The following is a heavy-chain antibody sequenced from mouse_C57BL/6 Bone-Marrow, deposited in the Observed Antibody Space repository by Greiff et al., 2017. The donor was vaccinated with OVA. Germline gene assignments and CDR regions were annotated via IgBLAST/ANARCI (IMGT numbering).Heavy chain of an antibody. CDR3: ARGDWDDYFDY. CDR2: IDPSDSYT. V-gene: IGHV1-59*01. J-gene: IGHJ2*01. CDR1: GYTFTSYW. D-gene: IGHD4-1*01. Sequence: VQLQQPGAELVRPGTSVKLSCKASGYTFTSYWMYWVKQRPGQGLEWIGVIDPSDSYTNYNQKFKGKSTLTVDKSSSTAYMQLSSLTSEDSAVYYCARGDWDDYFDYWGQGTTLTVSS.